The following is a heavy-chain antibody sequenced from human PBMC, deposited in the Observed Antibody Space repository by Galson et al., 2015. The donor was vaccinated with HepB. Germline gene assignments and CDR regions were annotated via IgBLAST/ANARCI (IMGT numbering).Heavy chain of an antibody. D-gene: IGHD4-17*01. V-gene: IGHV4-30-4*01. CDR2: IYYSGST. J-gene: IGHJ4*02. CDR3: AREGGGTTVTTHFDY. Sequence: QVQLQESGPGLVKPSETLSLTCTVSGGSISSGDYYWSWIRQPPGKGLEWIGYIYYSGSTYYNPSLKSRVTISVDTSKNQFSLKLSSVTAADTAVYYCAREGGGTTVTTHFDYRGQGTLVTVSS. CDR1: GGSISSGDYY.